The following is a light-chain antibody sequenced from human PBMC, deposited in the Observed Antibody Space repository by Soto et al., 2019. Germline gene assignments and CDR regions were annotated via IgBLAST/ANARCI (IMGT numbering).Light chain of an antibody. CDR2: QTS. CDR3: HQRKSWPRT. J-gene: IGKJ1*01. V-gene: IGKV3-11*01. CDR1: QYINTR. Sequence: EIVWTQSPATLCSFPCDRVSLSCRASQYINTRLAWYQHRPGQAPRLLIYQTSIRAAGIPARFSASGSGTDFTLTISDVQPEDFALYYCHQRKSWPRTFGQGTKVDIK.